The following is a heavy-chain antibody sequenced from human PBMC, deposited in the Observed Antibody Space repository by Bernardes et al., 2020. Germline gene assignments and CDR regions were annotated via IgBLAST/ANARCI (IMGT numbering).Heavy chain of an antibody. D-gene: IGHD5-12*01. Sequence: GGSLRLSCAASGFTFSSYTMNWVRQAPGKGLECVSSISSSSYIYHADSVKGRFTISRDNAKNSLYLQMISLRAEDAAVYYCATDGYSGYDADYWGQGTLVTVSS. CDR2: ISSSSYI. CDR3: ATDGYSGYDADY. J-gene: IGHJ4*02. V-gene: IGHV3-21*01. CDR1: GFTFSSYT.